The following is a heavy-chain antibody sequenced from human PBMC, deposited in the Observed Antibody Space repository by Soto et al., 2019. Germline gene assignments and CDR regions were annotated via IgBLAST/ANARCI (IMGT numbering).Heavy chain of an antibody. CDR3: AKEWVYDSSGWSFDY. J-gene: IGHJ4*02. Sequence: GGSLRLSCAASGFTFSSYGMHWVRQAPGKGLEWVAVISDDGSNKYYADSVKGRFTISRDNSKNTLYLQMNSLRAEDTAVYYCAKEWVYDSSGWSFDYWGQGTLVTVAS. D-gene: IGHD3-22*01. CDR2: ISDDGSNK. CDR1: GFTFSSYG. V-gene: IGHV3-30*18.